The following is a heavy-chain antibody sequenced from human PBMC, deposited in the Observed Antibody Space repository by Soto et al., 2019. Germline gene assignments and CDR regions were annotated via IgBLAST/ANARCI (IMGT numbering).Heavy chain of an antibody. CDR1: GGSISSGGYS. D-gene: IGHD6-13*01. V-gene: IGHV4-30-2*01. Sequence: QLQLQESGSGLVKPSQTLSLTCAVSGGSISSGGYSWSWIRQPPGKGLEWIGYIYHSGSTYYNPSLKSRVTILVDRSKNQFSLKLSSVTAADTAVYYCARVIAAADTISVWFDPWGQGTPVTVSS. J-gene: IGHJ5*02. CDR3: ARVIAAADTISVWFDP. CDR2: IYHSGST.